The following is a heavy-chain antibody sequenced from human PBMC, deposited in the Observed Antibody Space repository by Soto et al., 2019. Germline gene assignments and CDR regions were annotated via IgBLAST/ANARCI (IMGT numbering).Heavy chain of an antibody. D-gene: IGHD6-19*01. CDR2: IDPSGGST. CDR1: GYTFTSYY. V-gene: IGHV1-46*01. J-gene: IGHJ4*02. Sequence: ASVKVSCKASGYTFTSYYIYWVRQAPGQGLEWMGVIDPSGGSTTYAQKFQVRVTMTSDTSTSTVYMELSSLRSEDTAMYFCASEKYSSGWYVPDYWGQGTMVTVSS. CDR3: ASEKYSSGWYVPDY.